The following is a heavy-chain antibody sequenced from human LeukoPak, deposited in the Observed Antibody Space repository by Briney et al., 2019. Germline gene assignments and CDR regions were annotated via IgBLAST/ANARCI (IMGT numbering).Heavy chain of an antibody. CDR2: ISSSGSTI. D-gene: IGHD3-22*01. V-gene: IGHV3-48*03. Sequence: GGSLRLSCVASGFTFSNYEMNWVRQDPGKGLEWVSYISSSGSTIYYADSVKGRFTISRDNAKNSLYLQMNSLRAEDTAVYYCAREEDYDGSGSYGPFDYWGQGTLVTVSS. J-gene: IGHJ4*02. CDR3: AREEDYDGSGSYGPFDY. CDR1: GFTFSNYE.